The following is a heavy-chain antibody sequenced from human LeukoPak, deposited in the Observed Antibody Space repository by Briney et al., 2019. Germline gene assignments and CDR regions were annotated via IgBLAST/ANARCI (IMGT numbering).Heavy chain of an antibody. J-gene: IGHJ4*02. D-gene: IGHD1-26*01. Sequence: ASVKLSCKASGYSFTGYYMHGVRQAPRQGLEWMGWINPNSGGTNYAQTFQGRVTMTRDTSISTAYMELSRLRSDDTAVYYCARDWSYALHWGQGTLVTVFS. CDR1: GYSFTGYY. CDR2: INPNSGGT. V-gene: IGHV1-2*02. CDR3: ARDWSYALH.